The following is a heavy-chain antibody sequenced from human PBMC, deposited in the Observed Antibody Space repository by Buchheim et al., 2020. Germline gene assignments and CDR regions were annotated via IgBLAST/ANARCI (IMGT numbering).Heavy chain of an antibody. CDR1: GFTVSSNY. Sequence: EVQLVESGGGLVQPGGSLRLSCAASGFTVSSNYMSWVRQAPGKGLEWVSGIYSGGSTYYADSVKGRFTISRDNSKNTLYLQMNSLRGEDTAVYYCARDGGTVTHFMGDYYGMDVWGQGTT. CDR2: IYSGGST. CDR3: ARDGGTVTHFMGDYYGMDV. J-gene: IGHJ6*02. V-gene: IGHV3-66*01. D-gene: IGHD4-17*01.